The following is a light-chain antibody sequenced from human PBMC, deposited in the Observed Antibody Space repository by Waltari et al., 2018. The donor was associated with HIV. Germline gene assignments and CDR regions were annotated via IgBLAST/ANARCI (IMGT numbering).Light chain of an antibody. V-gene: IGKV3-15*01. J-gene: IGKJ1*01. CDR1: QNVGTN. Sequence: EIQMTQSPATLSVSPGERASLSCRASQNVGTNLAWYQQKPGRSPRLLMYGASTRATGIPARFSGSGSGTEFTLTISSLQSEDFAIYYCQPYNNRPPWTFGPGTKV. CDR2: GAS. CDR3: QPYNNRPPWT.